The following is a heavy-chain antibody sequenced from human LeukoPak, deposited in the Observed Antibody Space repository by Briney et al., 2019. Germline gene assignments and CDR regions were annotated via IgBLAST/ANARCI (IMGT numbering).Heavy chain of an antibody. V-gene: IGHV2-5*01. CDR2: IYWTDEK. CDR1: GFSLRTSGVG. CDR3: VHSKGGSYFNWFDP. D-gene: IGHD1-26*01. J-gene: IGHJ5*02. Sequence: ESGPTLVNPTQTLTLTCTFSGFSLRTSGVGVGWIRQPPGKALEWLALIYWTDEKRYSPSLKSRLIITKDTSKNQVVLKMTNLDPVDTATYYCVHSKGGSYFNWFDPWGQGTLVTVSS.